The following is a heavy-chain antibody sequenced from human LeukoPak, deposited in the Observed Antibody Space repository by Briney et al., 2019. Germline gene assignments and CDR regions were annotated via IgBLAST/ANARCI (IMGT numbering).Heavy chain of an antibody. Sequence: PGRSLRLSCAASGFTFDDYAMHWVRQGPGKGLEWVSGISWNSGSIGYADSVKGRFTISRDNAKNSLYLQMNSLTPEDTALYYCAKDIRYDILTGLDSWGRGTLVTVSS. CDR2: ISWNSGSI. V-gene: IGHV3-9*01. CDR3: AKDIRYDILTGLDS. D-gene: IGHD3-9*01. CDR1: GFTFDDYA. J-gene: IGHJ4*02.